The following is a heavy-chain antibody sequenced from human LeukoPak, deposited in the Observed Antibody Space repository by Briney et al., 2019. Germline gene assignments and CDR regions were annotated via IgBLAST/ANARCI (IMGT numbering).Heavy chain of an antibody. V-gene: IGHV3-48*01. CDR2: ISTSSSNI. CDR1: GFTFSSPS. CDR3: ARGVGGADY. Sequence: QPGGSLRLSCAGSGFTFSSPSMNCVRQAPGKGMEWLSYISTSSSNIYYADSVKGRFTISRDNAKNSLHLQMNSLRAEDTAVYYCARGVGGADYWGQGILVTVSS. J-gene: IGHJ4*02. D-gene: IGHD2-21*01.